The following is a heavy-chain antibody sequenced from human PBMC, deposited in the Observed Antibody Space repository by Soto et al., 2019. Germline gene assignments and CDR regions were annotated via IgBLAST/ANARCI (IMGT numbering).Heavy chain of an antibody. Sequence: PSETLSLTCAVSGGSISSGGYSWSWIRQPPGKGLEWIGYIYHSGSTYYNPSLKSRVTISVDRSKNQFSLKLSSVTAADTVVYYCARDRNDLPDYWGQGTLVTVSS. CDR2: IYHSGST. J-gene: IGHJ4*02. CDR3: ARDRNDLPDY. V-gene: IGHV4-30-2*01. CDR1: GGSISSGGYS. D-gene: IGHD3-16*01.